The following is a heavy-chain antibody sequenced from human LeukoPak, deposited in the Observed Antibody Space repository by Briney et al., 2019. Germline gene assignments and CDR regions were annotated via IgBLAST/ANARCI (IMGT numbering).Heavy chain of an antibody. CDR2: IYYNGST. J-gene: IGHJ1*01. CDR3: ARSGGLYTSTWYFHR. V-gene: IGHV4-59*01. Sequence: SEALSLTCTVPGGSISSYYWSWIRQPPGKGLEWIRSIYYNGSTIHNPSLKSRVTISVNTSKNQFSLQLPSVTAADTAVYYCARSGGLYTSTWYFHRWGQGTLVT. CDR1: GGSISSYY. D-gene: IGHD6-13*01.